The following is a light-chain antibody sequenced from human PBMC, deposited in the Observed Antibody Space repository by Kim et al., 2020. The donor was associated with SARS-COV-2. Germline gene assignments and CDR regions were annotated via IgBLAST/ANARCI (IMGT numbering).Light chain of an antibody. CDR3: AAWDDSLNGPV. V-gene: IGLV1-44*01. J-gene: IGLJ3*02. CDR1: SSNIGSDT. CDR2: NNN. Sequence: ELTQPPSASGTPGQRVTISCSVSSSNIGSDTVDWYQHLPGAAPQLLIYNNNQRPSGVPDRFSASKSGTSASLAISGLQSEDEADYYCAAWDDSLNGPVFGGGTKLTVL.